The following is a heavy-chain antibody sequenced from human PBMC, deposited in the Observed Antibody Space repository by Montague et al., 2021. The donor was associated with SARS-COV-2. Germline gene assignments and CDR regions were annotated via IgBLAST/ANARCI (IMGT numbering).Heavy chain of an antibody. J-gene: IGHJ4*02. CDR2: INHSGSP. Sequence: SETRSLTCAVYGESVSGFYWGWIRQPPGEGLEWLGEINHSGSPNXNPSLKSRVTMSLDTSKNQFSLKLSSVTAADTAVYFCARGFRTVEMPTISFDYWGQGTLVTVSS. D-gene: IGHD5-24*01. CDR3: ARGFRTVEMPTISFDY. CDR1: GESVSGFY. V-gene: IGHV4-34*01.